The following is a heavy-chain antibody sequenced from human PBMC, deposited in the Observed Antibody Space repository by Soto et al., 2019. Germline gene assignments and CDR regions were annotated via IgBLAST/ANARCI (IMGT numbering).Heavy chain of an antibody. CDR1: GDSVSSNSAG. J-gene: IGHJ4*01. CDR2: TYYRSKWYY. V-gene: IGHV6-1*01. D-gene: IGHD1-26*01. Sequence: TLSLTCAITGDSVSSNSAGWSWVRQSPSRGLEWLGRTYYRSKWYYEYAVSVRGRITINPDTSKNQYSLQLNSVTPEDTAVYFCARGEQYSGRIFDYWGQGTLVTVSS. CDR3: ARGEQYSGRIFDY.